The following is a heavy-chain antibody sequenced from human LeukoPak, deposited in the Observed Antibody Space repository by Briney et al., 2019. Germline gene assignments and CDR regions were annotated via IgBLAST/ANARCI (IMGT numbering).Heavy chain of an antibody. V-gene: IGHV4-39*07. J-gene: IGHJ4*02. CDR1: GGSISSSSYY. Sequence: SETLSLTCTVSGGSISSSSYYWGWIRQPPGKGLEWIGSIYYSGSTYYNPSLKSRVTISVDTSKNQFSLKLSSVTAADTAVYYCARGSPDTAMVGKRYFDYWGQGTLVTVSS. D-gene: IGHD5-18*01. CDR2: IYYSGST. CDR3: ARGSPDTAMVGKRYFDY.